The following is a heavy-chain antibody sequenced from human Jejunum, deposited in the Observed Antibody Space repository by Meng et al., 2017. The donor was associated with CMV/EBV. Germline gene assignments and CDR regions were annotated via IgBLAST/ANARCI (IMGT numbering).Heavy chain of an antibody. Sequence: FSNNAMKWVRQAPGKGLEWVASISARTTYIYYADSVKGRFTVSRDNAKNSLYLQMNSLRVEDTAVYYCARDLAPPSVPGRWFDPWGQGTLVTVSS. J-gene: IGHJ5*02. V-gene: IGHV3-21*01. CDR1: FSNNA. D-gene: IGHD6-19*01. CDR3: ARDLAPPSVPGRWFDP. CDR2: ISARTTYI.